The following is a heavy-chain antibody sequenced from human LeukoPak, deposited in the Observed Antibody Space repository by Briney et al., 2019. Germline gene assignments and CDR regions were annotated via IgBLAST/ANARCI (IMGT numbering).Heavy chain of an antibody. V-gene: IGHV4-39*07. J-gene: IGHJ4*02. CDR1: GGSISSSSYY. CDR2: IYYSGST. D-gene: IGHD3-10*01. Sequence: SETLSLTCTVSGGSISSSSYYWGWIRQPPGKGLEWIGSIYYSGSTYYNPSLKSRVTISVDTSKNQFSLKLSSVTAADTAVYYCARLNSVWFGRELDYWGQGTLVTVSS. CDR3: ARLNSVWFGRELDY.